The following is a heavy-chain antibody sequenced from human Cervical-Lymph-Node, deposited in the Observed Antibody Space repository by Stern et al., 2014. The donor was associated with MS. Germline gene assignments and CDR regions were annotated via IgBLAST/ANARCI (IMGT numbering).Heavy chain of an antibody. D-gene: IGHD3-16*01. V-gene: IGHV4-39*01. CDR1: GGSINSNSYY. J-gene: IGHJ4*02. CDR2: VTYSGRT. CDR3: ARIHPAFANQGY. Sequence: QVQLQESGPGLVKPSETLSLMCTISGGSINSNSYYWGWIRQPPGKGLEWIGSVTYSGRTYFNPSLQSRVTISVDTSKIQFFLYLRSVTAADTAVYYCARIHPAFANQGYWGRGILVSVPS.